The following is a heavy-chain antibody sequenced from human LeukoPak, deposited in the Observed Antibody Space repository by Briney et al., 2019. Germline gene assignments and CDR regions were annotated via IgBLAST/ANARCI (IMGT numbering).Heavy chain of an antibody. Sequence: SVKVSCKNSGGTFTGSAITWVRQAPGQGLEWMGRIIPVLNITTYAQKFQGSVTITADTSTSTVYMELSSLRSEETAVYYCARDQGPTAPPPYCFDGSGQGTTVIVSS. CDR1: GGTFTGSA. D-gene: IGHD4-11*01. V-gene: IGHV1-69*04. CDR2: IIPVLNIT. J-gene: IGHJ6*02. CDR3: ARDQGPTAPPPYCFDG.